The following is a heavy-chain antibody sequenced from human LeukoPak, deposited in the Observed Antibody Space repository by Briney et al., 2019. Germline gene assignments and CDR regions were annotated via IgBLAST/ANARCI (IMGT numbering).Heavy chain of an antibody. CDR2: VFYTGST. V-gene: IGHV4-59*12. CDR1: GVSITNYY. Sequence: PSETLSLTCIVSGVSITNYYWTWIRQPPGEGLEWIGYVFYTGSTNYNPSLESRVTISVDTSKNQFSLKLSSVTAADTAVYYCARGWRSDYWGQGTLVTVSS. CDR3: ARGWRSDY. J-gene: IGHJ4*02. D-gene: IGHD6-13*01.